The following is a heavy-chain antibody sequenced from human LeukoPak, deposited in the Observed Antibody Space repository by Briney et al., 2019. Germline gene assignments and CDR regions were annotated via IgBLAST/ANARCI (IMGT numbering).Heavy chain of an antibody. Sequence: GASVKVPCKVSGYTLTELSMHWVQQAPGKGLEWMGGFDPEDGETIYAQKFQGRVTMTEDTSTDTAYMELSSLRSEDTAVYYCATQRYSYGSTDAFDIWGQGTMVTVSS. J-gene: IGHJ3*02. D-gene: IGHD5-18*01. V-gene: IGHV1-24*01. CDR2: FDPEDGET. CDR3: ATQRYSYGSTDAFDI. CDR1: GYTLTELS.